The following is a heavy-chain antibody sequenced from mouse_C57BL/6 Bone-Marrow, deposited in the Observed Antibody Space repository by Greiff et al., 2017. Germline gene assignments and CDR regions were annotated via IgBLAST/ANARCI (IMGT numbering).Heavy chain of an antibody. Sequence: QVQLQQPGAELVKPGASVKLSCKASGYTFTSYWMQWVKQRPGQGLEWMGEIDPSDGSTNYNQKFKGKATLTVDPSSSTAYMQLSSLTSADSAVYYWARLRYYGSSGYYWGQGTTLTVSA. CDR3: ARLRYYGSSGYY. D-gene: IGHD1-1*01. V-gene: IGHV1-50*01. J-gene: IGHJ2*01. CDR2: IDPSDGST. CDR1: GYTFTSYW.